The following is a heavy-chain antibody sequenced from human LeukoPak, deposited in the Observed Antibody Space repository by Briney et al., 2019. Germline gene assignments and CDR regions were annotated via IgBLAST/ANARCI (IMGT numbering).Heavy chain of an antibody. V-gene: IGHV1-8*01. CDR3: ARVRTSGYPYADY. Sequence: ASVKVSCKASGYSFNSYDINWVRQAAGQGLEWMGWMNPNSGNRGYAQRFVGRVTMSTNTSINTVYMELNNLRAEDTALYYCARVRTSGYPYADYWGQGTLVTVSS. D-gene: IGHD5-12*01. CDR1: GYSFNSYD. CDR2: MNPNSGNR. J-gene: IGHJ4*02.